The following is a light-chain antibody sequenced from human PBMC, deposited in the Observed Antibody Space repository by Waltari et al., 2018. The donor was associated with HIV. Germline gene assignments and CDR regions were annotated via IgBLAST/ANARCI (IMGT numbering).Light chain of an antibody. CDR3: QSYDSSLSVLYV. Sequence: QSVLTQPPSVSGAPGQRVTISCTGSSSNIGAGYEVHWYQQLPGTAPKLLIYSNSNRPSGVPDRFSGSRSGTSASLAITGLQAEDEADYYCQSYDSSLSVLYVFGTGTKVTVL. J-gene: IGLJ1*01. CDR2: SNS. V-gene: IGLV1-40*01. CDR1: SSNIGAGYE.